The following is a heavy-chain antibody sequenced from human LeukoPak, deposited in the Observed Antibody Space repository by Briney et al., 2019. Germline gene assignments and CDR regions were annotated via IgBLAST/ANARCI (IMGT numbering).Heavy chain of an antibody. D-gene: IGHD3-22*01. Sequence: GASVKVSCKASGYTFTGYYMHWVRQAPGQGLEWMGWINPNSGGTNYAQKFQGRVTMTRDTSISTAYMELSRLRSDDTAVYYCARDQSDSSGYNLYYYYMDVWGKGTTVTVSS. V-gene: IGHV1-2*02. J-gene: IGHJ6*03. CDR1: GYTFTGYY. CDR2: INPNSGGT. CDR3: ARDQSDSSGYNLYYYYMDV.